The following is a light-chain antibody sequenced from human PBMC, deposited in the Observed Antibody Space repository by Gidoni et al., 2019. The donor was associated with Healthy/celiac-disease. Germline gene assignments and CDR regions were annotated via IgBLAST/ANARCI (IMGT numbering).Light chain of an antibody. CDR1: PGISSW. CDR3: QQANSFPLT. J-gene: IGKJ4*01. V-gene: IGKV1-12*01. CDR2: AAS. Sequence: DIQMTQSPSSVSASVGDRVTITCRASPGISSWLAWYQQKPGKAPKLLIYAASSLQSGVPARFSGSGSGTDFTLTISRLPPEDFATYSCQQANSFPLTFGGGTKVEIK.